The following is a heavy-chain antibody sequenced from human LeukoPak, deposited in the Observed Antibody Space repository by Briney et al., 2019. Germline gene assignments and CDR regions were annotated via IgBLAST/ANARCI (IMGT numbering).Heavy chain of an antibody. D-gene: IGHD6-13*01. CDR3: ARDQSRTNWFDP. J-gene: IGHJ5*02. CDR1: GGSISSGGYY. Sequence: SQTLSLTCTVSGGSISSGGYYWSWIRQHPGKGLEWIGYIYYSGSTYYNPSLKSRVTISIDTSKNQFSLKLSSVTAADTAVYYCARDQSRTNWFDPWGQRTLATVSS. V-gene: IGHV4-31*03. CDR2: IYYSGST.